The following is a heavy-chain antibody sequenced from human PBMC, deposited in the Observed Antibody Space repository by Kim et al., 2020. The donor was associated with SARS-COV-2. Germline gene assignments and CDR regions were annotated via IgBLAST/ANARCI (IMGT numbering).Heavy chain of an antibody. D-gene: IGHD6-6*01. CDR2: N. CDR3: ARANIAARDFDY. J-gene: IGHJ4*02. Sequence: NYYAVPVKNRISINPDTSKNQFSLQLNSVTPEDTAVYYCARANIAARDFDYWGQGTLVTVSS. V-gene: IGHV6-1*01.